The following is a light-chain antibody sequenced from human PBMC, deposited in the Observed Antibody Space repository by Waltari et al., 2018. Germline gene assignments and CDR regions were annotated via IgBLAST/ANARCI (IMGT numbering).Light chain of an antibody. CDR3: QQYNNWPPVYT. J-gene: IGKJ2*01. V-gene: IGKV3-15*01. Sequence: EIVMTQSPATLSVSPGERATLPCRASQSVSSNLAWYQQKPGQAPRLLIYGASTRATGIPARVSGSGSGTEFTLTISSLQSEDFAVYYCQQYNNWPPVYTFGQGTKLEIK. CDR2: GAS. CDR1: QSVSSN.